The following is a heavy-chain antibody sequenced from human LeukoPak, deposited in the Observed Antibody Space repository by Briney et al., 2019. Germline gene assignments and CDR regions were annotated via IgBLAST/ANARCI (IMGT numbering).Heavy chain of an antibody. V-gene: IGHV4-34*01. CDR2: INHSGST. CDR1: GGSFSGYY. D-gene: IGHD5-24*01. Sequence: SETLSLTCAVYGGSFSGYYWSWIRQPPGKGLEWIGEINHSGSTNYNPSLKSRVTISVDTSKNQFSLKLSSVTAADTAVYYCARGRGWDDYNLYYFDYWGQGTLVTVSS. J-gene: IGHJ4*02. CDR3: ARGRGWDDYNLYYFDY.